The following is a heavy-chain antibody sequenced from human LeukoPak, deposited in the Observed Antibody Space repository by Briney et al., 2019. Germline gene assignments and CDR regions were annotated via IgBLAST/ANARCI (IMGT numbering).Heavy chain of an antibody. CDR1: RFTFSSYA. CDR2: ISADGAT. CDR3: ANFGTADYPRNQGGY. D-gene: IGHD5-12*01. Sequence: GGSLTLSCETSRFTFSSYAMSWVRQVPGKGLQWVAAISADGATYHAESVRGRFAISRDNSKSTTYLQMNSLRAEDTAIYFCANFGTADYPRNQGGYWGQGTVVTVSS. V-gene: IGHV3-23*01. J-gene: IGHJ4*02.